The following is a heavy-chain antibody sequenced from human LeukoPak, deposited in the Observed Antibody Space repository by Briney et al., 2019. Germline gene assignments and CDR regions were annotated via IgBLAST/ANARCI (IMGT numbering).Heavy chain of an antibody. D-gene: IGHD3-3*01. CDR1: GFTFSSYW. J-gene: IGHJ4*02. Sequence: GGSLRLSCAASGFTFSSYWMHWVRQAPGKGLVWVSRINSDGSSTSYADSVEGRFTISRDNAKNTLYLQMNSLRAEDTAVYYCARGKYYDFWSGYLYYFDYWGQGTLVTVSS. CDR3: ARGKYYDFWSGYLYYFDY. CDR2: INSDGSST. V-gene: IGHV3-74*01.